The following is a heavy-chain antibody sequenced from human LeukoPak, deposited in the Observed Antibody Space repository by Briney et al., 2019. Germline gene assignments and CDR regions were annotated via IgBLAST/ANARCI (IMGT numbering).Heavy chain of an antibody. CDR3: AGYYYGAGSYPPL. CDR2: FSGHTVAT. J-gene: IGHJ4*02. V-gene: IGHV3-23*01. D-gene: IGHD3-10*01. CDR1: GFTFSTYA. Sequence: GGSLRLSCAASGFTFSTYAMTWVRQAPGKGLEWVSTFSGHTVATYYADSVKGRFTISRDNSKNTLHLQMNSLRAEDTAIYYCAGYYYGAGSYPPLWRQGTLVTVSS.